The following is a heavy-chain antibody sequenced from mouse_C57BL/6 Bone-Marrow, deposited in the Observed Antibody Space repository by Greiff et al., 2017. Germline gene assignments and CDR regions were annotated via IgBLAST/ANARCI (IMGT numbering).Heavy chain of an antibody. D-gene: IGHD1-1*01. V-gene: IGHV5-17*01. J-gene: IGHJ2*01. CDR1: GFTFSDYG. Sequence: EVKLMESGGGLVKPGGSLKLSCAASGFTFSDYGMHWVRQAPEKGLGWVAYISSGSSTIYYADTVKGRFTISRDNDKNTLFLQMTSLRSEDTAMYYCATDYGSNYFDYWGQGTTLTVSS. CDR2: ISSGSSTI. CDR3: ATDYGSNYFDY.